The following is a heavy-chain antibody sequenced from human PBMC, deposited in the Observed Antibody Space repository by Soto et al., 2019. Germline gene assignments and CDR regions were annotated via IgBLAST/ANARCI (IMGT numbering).Heavy chain of an antibody. D-gene: IGHD2-15*01. CDR3: AFGVVADAHDSFDC. Sequence: EVQLVESGGGLVQPGGALRLSCAASGFPFSIYWMSWVRQAPGKGLEWVANIKQDGSEKYYVDSVKGRFTISRDNATNSRYLQMNSLRAEDTAVYYCAFGVVADAHDSFDCWGKGTLVTFAS. V-gene: IGHV3-7*03. CDR2: IKQDGSEK. CDR1: GFPFSIYW. J-gene: IGHJ4*02.